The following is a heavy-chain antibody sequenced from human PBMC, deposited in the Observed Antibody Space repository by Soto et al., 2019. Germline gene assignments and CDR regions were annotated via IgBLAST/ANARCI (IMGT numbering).Heavy chain of an antibody. V-gene: IGHV3-7*01. CDR3: ARDMYDFWSGSPRQADV. Sequence: EVQLVESGGGLVQPGGSLRLSCAASGFTFSSYWMSWVRQAPGKGLEWVANIKQDGSEKYYVDSVKGRFTISRDNAKNSLYLQMNSLRAEDTAVYYCARDMYDFWSGSPRQADVWGQGTTVTVSS. J-gene: IGHJ6*02. CDR2: IKQDGSEK. CDR1: GFTFSSYW. D-gene: IGHD3-3*01.